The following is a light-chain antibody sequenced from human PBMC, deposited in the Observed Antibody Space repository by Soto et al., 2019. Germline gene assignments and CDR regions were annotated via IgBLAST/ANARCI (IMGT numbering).Light chain of an antibody. V-gene: IGLV2-23*01. CDR3: CSYAGSSTYV. Sequence: QSVLTQPASVSGSPGQSITISCTGTSSDVGSYNLVSWYQQHPGKAPKLMIYEGSKRPSGVSNRFSASKSGNTACLTISGLQAEDEADYYCCSYAGSSTYVFGTGTKVTV. CDR1: SSDVGSYNL. J-gene: IGLJ1*01. CDR2: EGS.